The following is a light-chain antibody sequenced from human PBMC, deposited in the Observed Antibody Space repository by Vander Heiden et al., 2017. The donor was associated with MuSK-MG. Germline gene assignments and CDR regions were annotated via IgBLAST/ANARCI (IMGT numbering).Light chain of an antibody. J-gene: IGKJ5*01. V-gene: IGKV3-15*01. CDR3: QQYNNWPPIT. CDR2: GAS. Sequence: IVLTQSQATLSVSPGERATLSCRASQSVSSNLAWYRQKPGQAPRLLIYGASNRATDIPARFSDSGSGTEFTLTISNRQSEDFAIYYCQQYNNWPPITFGQWTRVEIK. CDR1: QSVSSN.